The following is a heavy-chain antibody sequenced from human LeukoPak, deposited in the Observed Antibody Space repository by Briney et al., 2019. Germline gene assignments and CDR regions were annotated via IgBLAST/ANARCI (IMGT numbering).Heavy chain of an antibody. V-gene: IGHV4-39*01. CDR3: ARHFKSSGWQPYYFDH. CDR2: IYYSGST. Sequence: PSETLSLTCTVSGGSISSSSYYWGWIRQPPGKGLEWIGSIYYSGSTYYNPSLKSRVTISVDTSKNQFSLKLSSVTAADTAVYYCARHFKSSGWQPYYFDHLGQGTLVSVSS. D-gene: IGHD6-19*01. CDR1: GGSISSSSYY. J-gene: IGHJ4*02.